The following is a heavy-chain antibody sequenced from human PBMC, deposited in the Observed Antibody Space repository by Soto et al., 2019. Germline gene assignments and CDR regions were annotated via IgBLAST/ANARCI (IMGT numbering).Heavy chain of an antibody. V-gene: IGHV4-4*07. CDR3: ARDIGSYAYGEGY. CDR1: GGSINSYW. D-gene: IGHD3-10*01. CDR2: VYSSGTT. J-gene: IGHJ4*02. Sequence: SETLSLTCSVSGGSINSYWWSWIRQPAGKGLEWIGRVYSSGTTDYNPSLNSRATMSVEASKNQFSLKLSSVIAADTAVYYCARDIGSYAYGEGYWGQGIQVTSPQ.